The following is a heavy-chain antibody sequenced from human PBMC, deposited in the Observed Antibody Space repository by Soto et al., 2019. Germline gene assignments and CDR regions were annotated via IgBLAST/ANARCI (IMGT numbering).Heavy chain of an antibody. J-gene: IGHJ4*02. D-gene: IGHD3-10*01. Sequence: EVQLLDSGGGWVQPGGSLRLSCAASGITFNSYIISWVRQAPGRGLEWVSSFSGSDSATYYAESVQGRFTVSRDKSKNTLFLQLNSLRAEDTAVYYCAKTDLSDGYYRFWGQGTLVTVSS. CDR1: GITFNSYI. CDR2: FSGSDSAT. V-gene: IGHV3-23*01. CDR3: AKTDLSDGYYRF.